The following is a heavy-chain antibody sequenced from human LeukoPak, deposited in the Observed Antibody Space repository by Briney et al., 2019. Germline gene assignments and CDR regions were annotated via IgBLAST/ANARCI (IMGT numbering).Heavy chain of an antibody. V-gene: IGHV3-23*01. CDR1: GFIFSSYA. Sequence: GGSLRLSCAGSGFIFSSYAMSWVRQAPGKGLEWVSAMSGVGGNTFYTDSVRGRFTISRDNSKNTLYLQMNSLRAEDTAIYYCAKTSRWERDYFDYWGQGTLATVSS. CDR3: AKTSRWERDYFDY. D-gene: IGHD5-24*01. J-gene: IGHJ4*02. CDR2: MSGVGGNT.